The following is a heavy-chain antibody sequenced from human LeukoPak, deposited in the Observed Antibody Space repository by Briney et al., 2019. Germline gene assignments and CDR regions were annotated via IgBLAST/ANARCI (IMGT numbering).Heavy chain of an antibody. D-gene: IGHD6-13*01. Sequence: GESLTLSRAASGFTFGHYAMHWVRHVPGKGLEWISLISGDGDKIDYADSVKGRFSVSRDNNKNSLYLQMSRLTIEDTALFCCAKGGWKAAGYFDLWGRGTVVTVSS. J-gene: IGHJ2*01. CDR1: GFTFGHYA. CDR2: ISGDGDKI. V-gene: IGHV3-43*02. CDR3: AKGGWKAAGYFDL.